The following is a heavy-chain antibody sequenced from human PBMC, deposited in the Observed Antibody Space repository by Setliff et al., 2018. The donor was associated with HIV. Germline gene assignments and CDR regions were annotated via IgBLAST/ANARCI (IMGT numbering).Heavy chain of an antibody. CDR2: ISSSESAI. D-gene: IGHD3-3*01. J-gene: IGHJ5*02. CDR3: ARGGPLEWSYYPRPNWFDP. CDR1: GFSLSSFE. V-gene: IGHV3-48*03. Sequence: LRLSCAASGFSLSSFEMNWVRQAPGKGLEWLSYISSSESAIYYADSVKGRFTISRDNAKNSLYLQMNSLRVEDTAVYYCARGGPLEWSYYPRPNWFDPWGQGTLVTVSS.